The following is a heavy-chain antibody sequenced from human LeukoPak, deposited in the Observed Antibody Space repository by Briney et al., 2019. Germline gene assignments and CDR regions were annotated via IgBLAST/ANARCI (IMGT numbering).Heavy chain of an antibody. CDR2: IYYSGET. V-gene: IGHV4-59*01. CDR3: ARDGLYDSSGYYMDS. CDR1: GGAISSYY. Sequence: PSDTLSLTCTVSGGAISSYYWSWIRQPPGKGLEWIGYIYYSGETKYNPSLMSRVTISVDRAQNQFSLSLSSVTAADTAVYYCARDGLYDSSGYYMDSWGQGTLVIVSS. J-gene: IGHJ4*02. D-gene: IGHD3-22*01.